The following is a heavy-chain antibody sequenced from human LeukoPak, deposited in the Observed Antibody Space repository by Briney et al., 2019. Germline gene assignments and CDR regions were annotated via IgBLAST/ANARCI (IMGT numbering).Heavy chain of an antibody. Sequence: GGSLRLSCAPSGFTFSDYYMSWIRQAPGKGLEWVSYISSSGSTIYYADSVKGRFTISRDNAKNSLYLQTNSVRAEDKAVYYCARDISSSAPPNWFDPWGQGTLVTVSS. J-gene: IGHJ5*02. D-gene: IGHD6-13*01. V-gene: IGHV3-11*01. CDR2: ISSSGSTI. CDR3: ARDISSSAPPNWFDP. CDR1: GFTFSDYY.